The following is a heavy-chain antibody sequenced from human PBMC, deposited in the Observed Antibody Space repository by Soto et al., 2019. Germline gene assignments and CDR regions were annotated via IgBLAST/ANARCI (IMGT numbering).Heavy chain of an antibody. V-gene: IGHV4-39*01. D-gene: IGHD3-22*01. CDR1: GDSINSDKYY. Sequence: SETLSLTCSVSGDSINSDKYYWGWIRQPPGKGLEWIGSIYYSGSTYYNPSLKSRVTISVDTSKNQFSLKLSSVTAADTAVYYCAGLTMIVVVITDLDAFDIWGQGTMVTVSS. J-gene: IGHJ3*02. CDR2: IYYSGST. CDR3: AGLTMIVVVITDLDAFDI.